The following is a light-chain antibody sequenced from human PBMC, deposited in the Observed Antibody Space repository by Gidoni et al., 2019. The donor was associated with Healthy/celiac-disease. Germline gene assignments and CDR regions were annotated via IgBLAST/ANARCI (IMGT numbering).Light chain of an antibody. Sequence: VLTQSPATLSLSPGDRATLSCRASQSVSSYLAWYQQKPGQAPRLLIYDASNRATGIPARFSVSGSGTDFTLTISSLEPEDFAVYYCQQRSSWPPYTFGQGTKLEIK. CDR3: QQRSSWPPYT. J-gene: IGKJ2*01. V-gene: IGKV3-11*01. CDR2: DAS. CDR1: QSVSSY.